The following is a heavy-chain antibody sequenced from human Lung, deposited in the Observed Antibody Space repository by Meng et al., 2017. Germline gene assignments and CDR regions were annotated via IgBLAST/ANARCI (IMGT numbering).Heavy chain of an antibody. CDR2: INAGNGNT. J-gene: IGHJ4*02. D-gene: IGHD2-21*02. Sequence: QLVQSGAEGKKPGASVKVSWKASGYTYTSYAMHWVRQAPGQRLEWMGWINAGNGNTKYSQKFQGRVTITRDTSASTAYMELSSLRSEDTAVYYCARGDYCGGDCYWFDYWGQGTLVTVSS. CDR3: ARGDYCGGDCYWFDY. CDR1: GYTYTSYA. V-gene: IGHV1-3*01.